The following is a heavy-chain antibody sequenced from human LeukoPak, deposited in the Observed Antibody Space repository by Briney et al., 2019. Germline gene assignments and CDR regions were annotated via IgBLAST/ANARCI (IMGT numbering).Heavy chain of an antibody. V-gene: IGHV1-2*02. CDR1: GYTFTGYY. Sequence: ASVKVSCKASGYTFTGYYMHWVRQAPGQGLEWMGWINPNSGGTNYAQKFQGRVTMTRDTSISTAYMELSRLRPDDTAVYYCAREGGERSGDAFDIWGQGTMVTVSS. CDR3: AREGGERSGDAFDI. J-gene: IGHJ3*02. D-gene: IGHD2-21*01. CDR2: INPNSGGT.